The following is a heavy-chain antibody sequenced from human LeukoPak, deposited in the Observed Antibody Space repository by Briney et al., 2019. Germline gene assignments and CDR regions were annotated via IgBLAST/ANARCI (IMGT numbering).Heavy chain of an antibody. CDR1: GFTVSNKY. D-gene: IGHD3-10*01. Sequence: GGSLRLSCAASGFTVSNKYMNWVRQAPGKGLEWVSIIYSGGSTYYADSVKGRFTISRDNSKNTVYLQMKSLRAEDTAVYYCATGDPGFAWGQGTLVTVSS. J-gene: IGHJ5*02. CDR3: ATGDPGFA. CDR2: IYSGGST. V-gene: IGHV3-66*01.